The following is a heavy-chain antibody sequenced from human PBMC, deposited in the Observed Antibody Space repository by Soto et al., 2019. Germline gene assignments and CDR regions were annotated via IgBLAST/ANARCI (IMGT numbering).Heavy chain of an antibody. Sequence: QVQLQESGPGLVKPSETLSLTCTVSGGSISSYDWSWIRQPPGKGLEWIGYIDYSGSTHYNPSLKSRVTISVDTSKNQFSLKLSSVTAADTAVYYCARDPSIAARMSWFDPWGQGTLVTVSS. CDR3: ARDPSIAARMSWFDP. CDR2: IDYSGST. J-gene: IGHJ5*02. CDR1: GGSISSYD. D-gene: IGHD6-6*01. V-gene: IGHV4-59*01.